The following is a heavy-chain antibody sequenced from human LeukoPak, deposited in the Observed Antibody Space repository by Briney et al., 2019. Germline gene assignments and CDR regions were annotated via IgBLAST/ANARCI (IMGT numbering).Heavy chain of an antibody. J-gene: IGHJ3*02. Sequence: GGSLRLSCAASGFTFSSYWMSWVRQAPGKGLEWVANIKQDGSEKYYVDSAKGRFTISRDNAKNSLYLQMNSLRAEDTAVYYCAKAGTGYSYGFDAFDIWGQGTMVTVSS. CDR3: AKAGTGYSYGFDAFDI. V-gene: IGHV3-7*02. CDR2: IKQDGSEK. D-gene: IGHD5-18*01. CDR1: GFTFSSYW.